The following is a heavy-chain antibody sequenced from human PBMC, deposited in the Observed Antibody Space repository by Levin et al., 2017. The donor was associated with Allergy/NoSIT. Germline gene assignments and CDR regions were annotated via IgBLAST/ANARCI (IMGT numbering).Heavy chain of an antibody. CDR2: LSASGGST. CDR3: AKDRAGSYYYGSGSYYSYYFDY. CDR1: GFTFNNHA. Sequence: GGSLRLSCAASGFTFNNHAMSWVRQAPGKGLEWVSALSASGGSTYYADSMKGRFTISRDNSKNTLYLQMNNLRAEDTAVYYCAKDRAGSYYYGSGSYYSYYFDYWGQGTLVTVSS. J-gene: IGHJ4*02. D-gene: IGHD3-10*01. V-gene: IGHV3-23*01.